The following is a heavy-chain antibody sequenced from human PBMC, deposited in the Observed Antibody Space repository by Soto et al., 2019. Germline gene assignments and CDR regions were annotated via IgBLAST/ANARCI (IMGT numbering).Heavy chain of an antibody. CDR1: ECNFIDYD. Sequence: PGGSKRLSNTASECNFIDYDVHWVSKAAGKGLEWVSTIGAARDPYYTGSVKGRFTISRENARNSMFLQMNSVTVGDTAVYYCARAYTGRLPRRADYYYALDVWGQGTKVTLSS. D-gene: IGHD2-15*01. CDR2: IGAARDP. V-gene: IGHV3-13*05. CDR3: ARAYTGRLPRRADYYYALDV. J-gene: IGHJ6*02.